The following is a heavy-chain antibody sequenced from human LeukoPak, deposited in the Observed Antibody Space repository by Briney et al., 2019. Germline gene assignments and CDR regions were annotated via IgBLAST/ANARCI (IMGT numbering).Heavy chain of an antibody. CDR3: VRPPNYSSSWSGYFDY. CDR1: GGSISSSSYY. CDR2: IYYSGST. D-gene: IGHD6-13*01. Sequence: SETLSLTCTVSGGSISSSSYYWGWIRQPPGKGLEWIGSIYYSGSTYYNPSLKSRVTISVDTSKNQFSLKLSSVTAADTAVYYCVRPPNYSSSWSGYFDYWGQGTLVTVSS. V-gene: IGHV4-39*01. J-gene: IGHJ4*02.